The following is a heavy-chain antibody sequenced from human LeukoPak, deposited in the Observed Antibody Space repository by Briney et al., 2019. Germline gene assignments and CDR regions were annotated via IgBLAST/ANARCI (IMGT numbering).Heavy chain of an antibody. V-gene: IGHV4-4*09. D-gene: IGHD6-6*01. CDR1: GGSISSYY. J-gene: IGHJ6*03. CDR2: IYTSGST. CDR3: ARLTAGIAAQPYYYYMDV. Sequence: PSETLSLTCTVSGGSISSYYWSWIRQPPGKGLEWIGYIYTSGSTNYNPSLKSRVTISVDTSKNQFSLKPSSVTAADTAVYYCARLTAGIAAQPYYYYMDVWGKGTTVTVSS.